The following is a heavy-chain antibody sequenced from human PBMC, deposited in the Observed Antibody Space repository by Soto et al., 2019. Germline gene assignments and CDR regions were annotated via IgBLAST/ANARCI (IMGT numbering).Heavy chain of an antibody. D-gene: IGHD6-6*01. CDR2: IYYSGST. J-gene: IGHJ5*02. CDR1: GNFICRSSYY. Sequence: RIPTPAGNFICRSSYYWGWIRQPPGKGLEWIGSIYYSGSTYYNPSLKSRVTISVDTSKNQFSLKLSSVTAADTAMYYCARHVGYSSSSSHWLDPCGHVTLFTVYS. CDR3: ARHVGYSSSSSHWLDP. V-gene: IGHV4-39*01.